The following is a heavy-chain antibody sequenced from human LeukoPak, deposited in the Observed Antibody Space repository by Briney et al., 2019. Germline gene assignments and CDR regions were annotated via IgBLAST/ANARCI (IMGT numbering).Heavy chain of an antibody. CDR2: IYHSGST. Sequence: SETLSLTCTVSGGSISSSSYYWGWIRQPPGKGLEWIGSIYHSGSTYYNPSLKSRVTISVDTSKNQFSLKLSSVTAADTAVYYCARVYPAFGSYYMDVWGKGTTVTVSS. J-gene: IGHJ6*03. CDR1: GGSISSSSYY. V-gene: IGHV4-39*07. CDR3: ARVYPAFGSYYMDV. D-gene: IGHD3-3*01.